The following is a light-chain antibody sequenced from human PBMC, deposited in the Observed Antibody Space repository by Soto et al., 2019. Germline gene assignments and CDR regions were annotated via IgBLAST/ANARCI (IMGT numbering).Light chain of an antibody. J-gene: IGLJ7*01. CDR1: SSNIGAGYD. CDR3: QSYDSSLSGAV. Sequence: QSVLTQPPSVSGAPGQRVTISCTGSSSNIGAGYDVHWYQQLPGTAPKLLIYGNSNRPSGVPDQFSGSKSGTSASLAITGLQAEDEADYYRQSYDSSLSGAVFGGGTQLTVL. CDR2: GNS. V-gene: IGLV1-40*01.